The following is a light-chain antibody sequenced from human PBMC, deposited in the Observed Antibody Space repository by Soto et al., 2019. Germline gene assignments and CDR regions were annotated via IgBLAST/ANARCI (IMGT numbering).Light chain of an antibody. Sequence: DITMTQSPSTLSASVVDRVTITCRDSQSISRWLAWYQQKPGKAPKVLIYEASSLKSGVPSRFSGSGSGTEFTLTISNLQPDDFATYYCQQYDSYSPGTFGQGTNVDIK. CDR2: EAS. CDR3: QQYDSYSPGT. CDR1: QSISRW. J-gene: IGKJ1*01. V-gene: IGKV1-5*03.